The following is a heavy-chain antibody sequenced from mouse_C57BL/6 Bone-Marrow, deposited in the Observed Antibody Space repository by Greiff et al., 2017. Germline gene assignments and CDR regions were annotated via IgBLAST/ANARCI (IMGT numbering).Heavy chain of an antibody. V-gene: IGHV1-55*01. CDR2: IYPGSGST. CDR3: ARPYYRECWYFDV. D-gene: IGHD2-13*01. CDR1: GYTFTSYW. Sequence: VQLQQPGAELVKPGASVKMSCKASGYTFTSYWITWVKQRPGQGLEWIGDIYPGSGSTNYNEKFKSKATLTVDTSSSTAYMQLSSLTSEDSAVYYYARPYYRECWYFDVWGTGTTVTVSS. J-gene: IGHJ1*03.